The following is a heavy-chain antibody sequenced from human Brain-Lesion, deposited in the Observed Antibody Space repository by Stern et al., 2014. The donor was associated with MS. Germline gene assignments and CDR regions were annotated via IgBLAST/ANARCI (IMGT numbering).Heavy chain of an antibody. CDR2: IYYSGTT. V-gene: IGHV4-30-4*01. CDR1: GASVGGGDWY. D-gene: IGHD1-1*01. CDR3: AGAFGKYELLESFHM. J-gene: IGHJ3*02. Sequence: VHLVESGPGLVKPSQTLSLACAVSGASVGGGDWYWSWIRQPPGKGLEWLGHIYYSGTTYYKPSLKSRLIISLDTSKNQFSLNLTSVTAADTAVYYCAGAFGKYELLESFHMWGQGTMVTVSS.